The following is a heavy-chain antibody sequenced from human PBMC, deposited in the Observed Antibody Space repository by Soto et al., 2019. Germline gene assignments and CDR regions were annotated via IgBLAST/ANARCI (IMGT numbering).Heavy chain of an antibody. D-gene: IGHD4-17*01. CDR1: VFTFSSYA. Sequence: GGSLRLSCSASVFTFSSYAMTWFRQAPGKGLEWVSGVSGTGGSAYYADSVKGRFTISRDKSTNTLYLHMNSLRAEDTAVYYCARGSAYSDYDLEYWGQGTLVTVSS. J-gene: IGHJ4*02. CDR2: VSGTGGSA. CDR3: ARGSAYSDYDLEY. V-gene: IGHV3-23*01.